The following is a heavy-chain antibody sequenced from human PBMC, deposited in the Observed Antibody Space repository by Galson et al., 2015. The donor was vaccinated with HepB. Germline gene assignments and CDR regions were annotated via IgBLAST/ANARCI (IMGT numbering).Heavy chain of an antibody. V-gene: IGHV3-73*01. Sequence: SLRLSCAASGFTFRGSAMHWVRQASGKGLEWVGRIRSKANSYATAYAASVKGRFTISRDDSKNTAYLQMNSLKTEDTAVYYCTRANPTGYYGMGVWVQGTTVTVSS. CDR2: IRSKANSYAT. D-gene: IGHD4-17*01. CDR3: TRANPTGYYGMGV. CDR1: GFTFRGSA. J-gene: IGHJ6*02.